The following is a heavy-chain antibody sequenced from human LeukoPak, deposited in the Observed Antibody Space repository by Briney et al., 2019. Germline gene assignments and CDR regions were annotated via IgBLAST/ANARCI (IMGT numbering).Heavy chain of an antibody. V-gene: IGHV3-23*01. CDR2: ISSGGSDGAT. Sequence: GGSLRLSCAASGFTFSDYAMSWVSQAPGKGLEWVSGISSGGSDGATHYADSVQGRFTISRDNSKSTLCLQMNSLRAEDTAVYYCAKQLGYCSDGSCYFPYWGQGTLVTVSS. CDR3: AKQLGYCSDGSCYFPY. D-gene: IGHD2-15*01. J-gene: IGHJ4*02. CDR1: GFTFSDYA.